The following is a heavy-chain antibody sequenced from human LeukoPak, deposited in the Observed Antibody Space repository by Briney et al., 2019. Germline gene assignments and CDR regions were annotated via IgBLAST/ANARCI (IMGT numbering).Heavy chain of an antibody. J-gene: IGHJ5*02. CDR1: GYTFTGYY. CDR2: INPKNGGS. V-gene: IGHV1-2*02. CDR3: ARASFWESPINWFAP. D-gene: IGHD3-16*01. Sequence: ASVTVSFKASGYTFTGYYMHWVRQASGQGLEWVGWINPKNGGSNYAQKFQGRVTMTRDRSISTAYMELSRLTSDDTAVYYCARASFWESPINWFAPWGQGTLVTVSS.